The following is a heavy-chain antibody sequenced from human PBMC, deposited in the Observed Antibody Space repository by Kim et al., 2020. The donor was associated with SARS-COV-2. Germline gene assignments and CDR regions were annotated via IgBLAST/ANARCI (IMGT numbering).Heavy chain of an antibody. CDR1: GYTFTSYG. CDR3: ARARYCSSTSCYYNAFDI. V-gene: IGHV1-18*01. Sequence: ASVKVSCKASGYTFTSYGISWVRQAPGQGLEWMGWISAYNGNTNYAQKLQGRVTMTTDTSTSTAYMELRSLRSDDTAVYYCARARYCSSTSCYYNAFDIWGQGTMVTVSS. J-gene: IGHJ3*02. D-gene: IGHD2-2*01. CDR2: ISAYNGNT.